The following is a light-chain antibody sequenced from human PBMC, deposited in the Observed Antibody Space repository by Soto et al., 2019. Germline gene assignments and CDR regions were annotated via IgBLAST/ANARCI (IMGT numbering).Light chain of an antibody. CDR1: SSNIGNNY. CDR2: DNN. CDR3: GTWDSSLTAWV. V-gene: IGLV1-51*01. J-gene: IGLJ3*02. Sequence: QSVLTQPPSVSAAPGQKVTISCSGSSSNIGNNYVSWYQQLPGTAPKLLIYDNNKRPSGIPDRFSGSKSGTSATLGITGLQTVDEADYFCGTWDSSLTAWVFGGGTKPPS.